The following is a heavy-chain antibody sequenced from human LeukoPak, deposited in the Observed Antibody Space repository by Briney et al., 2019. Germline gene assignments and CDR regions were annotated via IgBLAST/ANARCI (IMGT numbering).Heavy chain of an antibody. CDR3: ARDYHTGGIAVAGFFDY. CDR1: GFTFSDYY. Sequence: PGGSLRLSCAASGFTFSDYYMSWIRQAPGKGLEWVSYISSSGSTIYYADSVKGRFTISRDNAKNSLYLQMNSLRAEDTAVYYCARDYHTGGIAVAGFFDYWGQGTLVTVSS. J-gene: IGHJ4*02. CDR2: ISSSGSTI. V-gene: IGHV3-11*01. D-gene: IGHD6-19*01.